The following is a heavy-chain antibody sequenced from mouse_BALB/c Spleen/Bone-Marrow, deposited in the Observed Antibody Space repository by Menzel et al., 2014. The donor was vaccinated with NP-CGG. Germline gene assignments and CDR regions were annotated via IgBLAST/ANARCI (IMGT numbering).Heavy chain of an antibody. J-gene: IGHJ4*01. CDR1: GYSITSGYY. Sequence: EVKLQESGPGLVKPSQSLSLTCSVTGYSITSGYYWNWIRQFPGNKLEWMGYISYGGSINYNPSLKNRISITRDTSKNQFFLKLNSVTTEDTATYYCARDLLWSYWGQGTSVTVSS. CDR3: ARDLLWSY. D-gene: IGHD2-1*01. V-gene: IGHV3-6*02. CDR2: ISYGGSI.